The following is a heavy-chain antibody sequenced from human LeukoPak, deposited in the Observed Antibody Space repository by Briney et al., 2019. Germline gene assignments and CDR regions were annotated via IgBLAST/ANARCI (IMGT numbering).Heavy chain of an antibody. J-gene: IGHJ4*02. CDR1: GYTFTSYG. Sequence: GASVKVSCKASGYTFTSYGISWVRQAPGQGLEWMGWISAYNGNTNYAQKLQGRVTMTTDTSTSTAYMELRSLRSDDTAVYYCARSAPNDYGDYEKDYWGQGTLLTVSS. CDR3: ARSAPNDYGDYEKDY. V-gene: IGHV1-18*01. CDR2: ISAYNGNT. D-gene: IGHD4-17*01.